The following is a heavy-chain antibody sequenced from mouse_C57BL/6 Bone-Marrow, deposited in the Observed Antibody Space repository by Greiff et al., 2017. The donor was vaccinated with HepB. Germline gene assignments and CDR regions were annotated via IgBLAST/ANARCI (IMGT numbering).Heavy chain of an antibody. D-gene: IGHD4-1*01. Sequence: QVQLKESGPELVKPGASVKISCKASGYAFSSSWMNWVKQRPGKGLEWIGRIYPGDGDTNYNGKFKGKATLTAAKSSSTAYMQLSSLTSEDSAVYFCILTGYFDYWGQGTTLTVSS. CDR1: GYAFSSSW. J-gene: IGHJ2*01. CDR2: IYPGDGDT. V-gene: IGHV1-82*01. CDR3: ILTGYFDY.